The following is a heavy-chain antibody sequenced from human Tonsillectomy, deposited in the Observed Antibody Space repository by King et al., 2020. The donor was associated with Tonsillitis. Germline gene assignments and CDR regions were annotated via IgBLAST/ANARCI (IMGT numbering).Heavy chain of an antibody. Sequence: QLVQSAAEVEKPGSSVKVSCKASGGTFSSYAINWVRQAPGQGLEWMGRIIPILGITNYAQKFQGRVTITADRSTSTAYMELSSLASEDTAVYYCARDGGKITMILVFTGNWFDPWGQGTLVTVSS. CDR3: ARDGGKITMILVFTGNWFDP. CDR2: IIPILGIT. D-gene: IGHD3-22*01. V-gene: IGHV1-69*04. J-gene: IGHJ5*01. CDR1: GGTFSSYA.